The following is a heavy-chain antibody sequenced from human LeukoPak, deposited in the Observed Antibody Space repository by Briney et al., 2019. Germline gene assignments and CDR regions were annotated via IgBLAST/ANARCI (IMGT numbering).Heavy chain of an antibody. V-gene: IGHV1-2*02. J-gene: IGHJ3*02. D-gene: IGHD3-16*01. Sequence: ASVKVSCKASANTFTGYYMHWVRQAPGQGLEWMGWINPNRGGTNYAQQFHGRVTMTRDTSNSTAYMQLSRLTSDDTAVYFCARLGSSDIWGQGTMVTVSS. CDR2: INPNRGGT. CDR1: ANTFTGYY. CDR3: ARLGSSDI.